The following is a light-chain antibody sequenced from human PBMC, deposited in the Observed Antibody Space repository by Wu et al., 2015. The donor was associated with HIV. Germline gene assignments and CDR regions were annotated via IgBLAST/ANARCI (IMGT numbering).Light chain of an antibody. J-gene: IGKJ3*01. Sequence: EIALTQSPATLSLSPGERATLSCRASQSVSSYLAWYQQKPGQAPRLLIYDASNRATGIPARFSGSGSGTDFTLTISSLEPEDFAVYYCQQRSNWPRTFGPGTKVDIK. CDR1: QSVSSY. CDR3: QQRSNWPRT. CDR2: DAS. V-gene: IGKV3-11*01.